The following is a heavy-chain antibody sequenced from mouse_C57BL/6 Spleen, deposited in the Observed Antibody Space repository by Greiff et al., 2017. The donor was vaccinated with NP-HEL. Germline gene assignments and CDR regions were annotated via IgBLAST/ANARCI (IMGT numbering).Heavy chain of an antibody. J-gene: IGHJ4*01. CDR2: IWSGGST. Sequence: QVQLKQSGPGLVQPSQSLSITCTVSGFSLTSYGVHWVRQSPGKGLEWLGVIWSGGSTDYNAAFISRLSISKDNSKSQVFFKMNSLQADDTAIYYCARYYYGSSYRYAMDCWGQGTSVTVSS. CDR1: GFSLTSYG. V-gene: IGHV2-2*01. CDR3: ARYYYGSSYRYAMDC. D-gene: IGHD1-1*01.